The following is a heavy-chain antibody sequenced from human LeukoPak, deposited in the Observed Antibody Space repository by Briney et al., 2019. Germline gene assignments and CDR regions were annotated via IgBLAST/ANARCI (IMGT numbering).Heavy chain of an antibody. D-gene: IGHD2-21*01. Sequence: SETLSLTCTVSGGSISGYYWSWIRQPPGKGLEWIGYIYNSGSTNYNPSLKSRVTISVDTSKNQFSLKLSSVTAADTAVYYCARHVVPDPLPGYFDLWGRGTLVTVSS. CDR2: IYNSGST. V-gene: IGHV4-59*08. CDR3: ARHVVPDPLPGYFDL. J-gene: IGHJ2*01. CDR1: GGSISGYY.